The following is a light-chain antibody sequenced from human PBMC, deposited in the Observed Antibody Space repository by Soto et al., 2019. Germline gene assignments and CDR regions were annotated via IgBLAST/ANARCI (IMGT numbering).Light chain of an antibody. V-gene: IGKV1-5*03. Sequence: DIQMTQSHSTLSASVGDRVTISCRASQSIGSWLAWYQQKPGRAPKLLIYRASILENGVPRRFSGSGSGTEFTLTISSLQPDDFATYYCQQYNSYSSMFGQGTKVDIK. CDR1: QSIGSW. CDR2: RAS. CDR3: QQYNSYSSM. J-gene: IGKJ1*01.